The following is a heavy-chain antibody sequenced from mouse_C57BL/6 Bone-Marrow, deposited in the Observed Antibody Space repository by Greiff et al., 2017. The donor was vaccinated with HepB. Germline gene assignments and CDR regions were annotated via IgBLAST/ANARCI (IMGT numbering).Heavy chain of an antibody. CDR1: GFTFSDYG. J-gene: IGHJ4*01. Sequence: VQLKESGGGLVKPGGSLKLSCAASGFTFSDYGMHWVRQAPEKGLEWVAYISSGSSTIYYADTVKGRFTISRDNAKNTLFLQMTSLRSEDTAMYYCARHDGYSYYYAMDYWGQGTSVTVSS. CDR2: ISSGSSTI. CDR3: ARHDGYSYYYAMDY. D-gene: IGHD2-3*01. V-gene: IGHV5-17*01.